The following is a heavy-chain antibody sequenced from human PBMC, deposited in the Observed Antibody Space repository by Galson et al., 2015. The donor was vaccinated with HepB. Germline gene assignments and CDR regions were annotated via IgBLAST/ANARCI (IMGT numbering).Heavy chain of an antibody. D-gene: IGHD3-10*01. CDR3: ATNMVPRKGLDY. CDR1: GYTFTSYG. CDR2: ISAYNGNT. Sequence: SVKVSCKASGYTFTSYGISWVRQAPGQGLEWMGWISAYNGNTNFAQKLQGRVTTTTDTSTSTAYMELRSLRSDDTAVYYCATNMVPRKGLDYWGQGTLVTVSS. J-gene: IGHJ4*02. V-gene: IGHV1-18*01.